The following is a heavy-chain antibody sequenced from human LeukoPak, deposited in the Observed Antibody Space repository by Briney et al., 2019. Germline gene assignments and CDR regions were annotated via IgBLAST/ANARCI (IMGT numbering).Heavy chain of an antibody. V-gene: IGHV3-7*04. J-gene: IGHJ4*02. CDR2: VDQDGSEK. CDR1: GFIFNSYW. CDR3: TRVGYIDEGIDY. D-gene: IGHD5-24*01. Sequence: PSGGSLRLSCAASGFIFNSYWMNWLRQAPGKGLEWVANVDQDGSEKYYVGSVKGRFTISRDNAKNSLYLQMNSLRAEDTAIYYCTRVGYIDEGIDYWGQGTLVTVSS.